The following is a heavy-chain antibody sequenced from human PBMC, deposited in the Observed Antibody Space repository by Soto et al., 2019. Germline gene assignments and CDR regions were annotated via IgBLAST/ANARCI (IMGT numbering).Heavy chain of an antibody. J-gene: IGHJ4*02. D-gene: IGHD3-22*01. CDR2: IWYDGSNK. CDR1: GFTFSSYG. V-gene: IGHV3-33*01. Sequence: PGGSLRLSCAASGFTFSSYGMHWVRQAPGKGLEWVAVIWYDGSNKYCADSVKGRFTISRDNSKNTLYLQMNSLRAEDTAVYYCARASYDSSGYYYDPLDYWGQGTLVTVSS. CDR3: ARASYDSSGYYYDPLDY.